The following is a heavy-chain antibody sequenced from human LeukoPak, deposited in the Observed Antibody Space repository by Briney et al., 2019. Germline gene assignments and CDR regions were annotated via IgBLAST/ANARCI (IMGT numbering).Heavy chain of an antibody. Sequence: ASVKVSCKAPGYTFTGYYMHWVRQAPGQGLEWMGWINPNSGGTNYAQKFQGRVTMTRDTSISTAYMELSRLRSDDTAVYYCARGERDIVVVPAAGGSYFDYWGQGTLVTVSS. J-gene: IGHJ4*02. CDR2: INPNSGGT. D-gene: IGHD2-2*01. CDR1: GYTFTGYY. V-gene: IGHV1-2*02. CDR3: ARGERDIVVVPAAGGSYFDY.